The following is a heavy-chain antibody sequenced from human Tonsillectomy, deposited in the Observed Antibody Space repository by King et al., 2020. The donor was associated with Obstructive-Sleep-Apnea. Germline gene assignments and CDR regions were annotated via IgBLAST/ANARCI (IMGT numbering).Heavy chain of an antibody. Sequence: VQLVESGGGLVQPGGSLRRSCEASGLTVRSNYMTWVRQAPATGLEWVSVFYIGGRTYYADSVRDRVTISRDNSKNALYLHMNNLRVEDTAVYYCARDRNGFNPIFDYWGQGTLVTVSS. V-gene: IGHV3-66*01. CDR1: GLTVRSNY. CDR2: FYIGGRT. J-gene: IGHJ4*02. D-gene: IGHD5-24*01. CDR3: ARDRNGFNPIFDY.